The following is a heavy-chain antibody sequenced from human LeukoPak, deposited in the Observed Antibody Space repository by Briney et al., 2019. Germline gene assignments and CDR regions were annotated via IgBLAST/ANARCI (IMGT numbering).Heavy chain of an antibody. Sequence: PGGSLRLSCAASGFTFSSYWMHWVRQAPGKGLVWVSRINSDGSTTTYADSVKGRFTISRDNAKNTLYLQMSSLRAEDTAVYCCARADYYDRTLPFGYWGQGTLVTVSS. J-gene: IGHJ4*02. CDR2: INSDGSTT. D-gene: IGHD3-22*01. V-gene: IGHV3-74*01. CDR3: ARADYYDRTLPFGY. CDR1: GFTFSSYW.